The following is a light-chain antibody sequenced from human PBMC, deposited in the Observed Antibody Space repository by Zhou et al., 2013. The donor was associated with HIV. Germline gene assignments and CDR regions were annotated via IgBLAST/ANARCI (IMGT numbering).Light chain of an antibody. CDR3: QHRKT. J-gene: IGKJ1*01. Sequence: ELVMTQSPATLSVSPGERATLSCRASQSFSSNLAWYQQKPGQAPRLLIYAASTRATGIPARFSGSGSGTDFTLTINRLEPEDFAVYYCQHRKTFGQGTTVEIK. CDR1: QSFSSN. CDR2: AAS. V-gene: IGKV3-15*01.